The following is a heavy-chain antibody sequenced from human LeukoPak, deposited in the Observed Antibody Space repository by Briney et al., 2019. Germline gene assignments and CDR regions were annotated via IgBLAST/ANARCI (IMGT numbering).Heavy chain of an antibody. J-gene: IGHJ4*02. CDR1: GFTFSNYG. D-gene: IGHD5-24*01. V-gene: IGHV3-33*01. Sequence: GGSLRLSCAASGFTFSNYGMHWVRQAPGKGLERVAVIWYDGTNKYYVDSVKGRFTISRDNSKNTLYLQMNSLRAEDTGVYYCVGEMATSYYFDSWGQGTLVTVSS. CDR3: VGEMATSYYFDS. CDR2: IWYDGTNK.